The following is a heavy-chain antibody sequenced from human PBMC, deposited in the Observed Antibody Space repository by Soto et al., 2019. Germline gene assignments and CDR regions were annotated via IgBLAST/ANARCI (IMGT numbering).Heavy chain of an antibody. Sequence: PSETLSLTCTVSGGSISSGDYYWSWIRQPPGKGLEWIGYIYYSGSTYYNPSLESRVTISVDTSKNQFSLKLSSVTAADTAVYYCARQSTYYYDSSGYPVYYFDYWGQGTLVTVSS. J-gene: IGHJ4*02. CDR3: ARQSTYYYDSSGYPVYYFDY. V-gene: IGHV4-30-4*01. CDR1: GGSISSGDYY. CDR2: IYYSGST. D-gene: IGHD3-22*01.